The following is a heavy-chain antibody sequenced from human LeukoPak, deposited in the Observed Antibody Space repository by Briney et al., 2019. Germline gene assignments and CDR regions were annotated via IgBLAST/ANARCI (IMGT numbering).Heavy chain of an antibody. J-gene: IGHJ4*02. D-gene: IGHD5-12*01. CDR3: ARGGPYEGVGY. V-gene: IGHV1-18*01. CDR2: ITPYSGNT. CDR1: GYSFNNYD. Sequence: ASVKVSCKTSGYSFNNYDITWVRQAPSQGLEWVGRITPYSGNTHYAQNLRGRVTVTTDTSTTTAYLGLENLRSDDTAVYYCARGGPYEGVGYWGQGTLVIVSA.